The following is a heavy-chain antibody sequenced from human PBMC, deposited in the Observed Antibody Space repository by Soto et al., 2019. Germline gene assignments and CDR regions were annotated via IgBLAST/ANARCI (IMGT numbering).Heavy chain of an antibody. CDR2: ISGSGGST. V-gene: IGHV3-23*01. CDR1: GFTFSSYA. D-gene: IGHD3-10*01. CDR3: AKDGPPDYGSGSYSAWFDP. Sequence: GGSLRLSCAASGFTFSSYAMSWVRQAPGKGLEWVSAISGSGGSTYYADSVKGRFTISRDNSKNTLYLQMNSLRAEDTAVYYCAKDGPPDYGSGSYSAWFDPWGQGTLVTVSS. J-gene: IGHJ5*02.